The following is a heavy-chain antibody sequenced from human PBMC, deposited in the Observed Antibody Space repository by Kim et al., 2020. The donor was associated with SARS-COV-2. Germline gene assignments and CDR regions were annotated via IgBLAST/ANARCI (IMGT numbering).Heavy chain of an antibody. CDR1: GFTFSSYA. CDR2: ISYDGSNK. J-gene: IGHJ4*01. D-gene: IGHD3-16*01. V-gene: IGHV3-30*04. CDR3: ARSPEAVNDYVWGFDY. Sequence: GGSLRLSCAASGFTFSSYAMHWVRQAPGKGLEWVAVISYDGSNKYYADSVKGRFTISRDNSKNTLYLQMNSLRAEDTAVYYCARSPEAVNDYVWGFDYWG.